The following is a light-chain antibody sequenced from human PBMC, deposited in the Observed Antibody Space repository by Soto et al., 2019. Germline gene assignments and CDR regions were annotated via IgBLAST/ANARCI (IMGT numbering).Light chain of an antibody. CDR3: SSYTNINTRACV. V-gene: IGLV2-14*01. CDR2: EVT. Sequence: QSALTQPASVSGSPGQSITISCTGTSSDVGDYNYVSWYRQHPGNAPKLIIYEVTNRPSGVSNRFSGSKSGNTASLTISGLQAEDEAEYYCSSYTNINTRACVFGTGTKVTVL. CDR1: SSDVGDYNY. J-gene: IGLJ1*01.